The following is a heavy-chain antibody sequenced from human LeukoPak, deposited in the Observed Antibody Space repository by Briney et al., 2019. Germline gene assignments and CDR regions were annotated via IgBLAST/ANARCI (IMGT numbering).Heavy chain of an antibody. J-gene: IGHJ4*02. CDR2: INPSGGST. CDR3: ARGYGGNAFDY. Sequence: ASVKVSCKASGYTFTSYYMHWVRQAPGQGLEWMGIINPSGGSTSYAQKFQGRVTMTRGMSTSTVYMELSSLRSEDTAVYYCARGYGGNAFDYWGQGTLVTVSS. V-gene: IGHV1-46*01. D-gene: IGHD4-23*01. CDR1: GYTFTSYY.